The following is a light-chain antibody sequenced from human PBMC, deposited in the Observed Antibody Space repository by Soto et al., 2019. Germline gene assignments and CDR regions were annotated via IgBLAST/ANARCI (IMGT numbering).Light chain of an antibody. V-gene: IGKV3-20*01. Sequence: EIVLTQSPGTLSLSPGERATLSCRASQSVSSNYLAWYQQKPGRAPRLLIYGASRGAAGIPDRCSGSGSGTDCTLTINRLEPEDFGVYFCQQYGRSPLFTFGQGTKLEIK. CDR1: QSVSSNY. J-gene: IGKJ2*01. CDR2: GAS. CDR3: QQYGRSPLFT.